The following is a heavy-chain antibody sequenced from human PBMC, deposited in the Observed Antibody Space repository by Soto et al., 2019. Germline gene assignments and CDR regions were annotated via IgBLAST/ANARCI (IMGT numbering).Heavy chain of an antibody. J-gene: IGHJ4*02. CDR2: IDWDDDK. V-gene: IGHV2-70*01. D-gene: IGHD6-13*01. CDR1: GFSLSTSGMC. Sequence: SGPTLVKPTQTLTLTCTFSGFSLSTSGMCVSWIRQPPGKALEWLALIDWDDDKYYSTSLKTRLTISKDTSKNQVVLTMTNMDPVDTATYYCARALAAAGKEEYYFDYWGQGTLVTVSS. CDR3: ARALAAAGKEEYYFDY.